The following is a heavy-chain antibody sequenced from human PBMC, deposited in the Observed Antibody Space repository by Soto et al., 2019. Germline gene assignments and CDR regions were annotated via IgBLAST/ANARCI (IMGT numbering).Heavy chain of an antibody. V-gene: IGHV3-48*02. J-gene: IGHJ3*02. CDR3: AREQINARSKDAFDI. D-gene: IGHD2-2*01. CDR1: GFTFKTYS. CDR2: ISGGSRTI. Sequence: EVQLVESGGGLVQPGGSLRLSCAASGFTFKTYSMNWVRQAPGKGLEWVSYISGGSRTINYADSVKGRFTISRDNAKNSLYLQMNGLKDGDTAVYYCAREQINARSKDAFDIWGQGTVVTVSS.